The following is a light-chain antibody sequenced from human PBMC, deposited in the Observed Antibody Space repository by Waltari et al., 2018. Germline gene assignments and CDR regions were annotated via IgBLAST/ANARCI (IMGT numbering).Light chain of an antibody. CDR2: GAS. CDR1: QSVSSN. CDR3: QQYNNWPPGT. Sequence: EIVMTQSPATLSVSPGERATLSCRASQSVSSNLAWYQQKPGHAPRHLIDGASTRATGIPARFSGSGSGTEFTLTISSLQSEDCAVYYCQQYNNWPPGTFGQGTKVEIK. J-gene: IGKJ1*01. V-gene: IGKV3-15*01.